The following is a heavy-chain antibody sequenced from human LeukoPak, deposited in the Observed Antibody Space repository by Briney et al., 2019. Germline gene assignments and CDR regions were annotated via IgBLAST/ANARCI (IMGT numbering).Heavy chain of an antibody. D-gene: IGHD3-16*01. V-gene: IGHV3-7*02. J-gene: IGHJ6*02. Sequence: GGSLRLSCAASGFTFSSIWMSWVRQAPGKGPEWVANIKHDGSETNYVDSVKGRFSISRDNAKNSLHLQMNSLRVEDTAVYYCAKNGGPHGMDVWGLGTTVTVSS. CDR2: IKHDGSET. CDR1: GFTFSSIW. CDR3: AKNGGPHGMDV.